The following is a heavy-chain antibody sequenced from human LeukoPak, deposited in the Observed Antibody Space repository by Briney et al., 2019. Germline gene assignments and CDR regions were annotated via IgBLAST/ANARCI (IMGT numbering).Heavy chain of an antibody. V-gene: IGHV1-2*06. Sequence: GASVKVSCKASGGTFSSYAISWVRQAPGRGLEWMGRINPNSGGTNYAQKFQGRVTMTRDTSISTAYMELRSLRSDDTAVYYCAALGRYSAFDIWGQGTMVTVSS. D-gene: IGHD3-10*01. CDR3: AALGRYSAFDI. J-gene: IGHJ3*02. CDR1: GGTFSSYA. CDR2: INPNSGGT.